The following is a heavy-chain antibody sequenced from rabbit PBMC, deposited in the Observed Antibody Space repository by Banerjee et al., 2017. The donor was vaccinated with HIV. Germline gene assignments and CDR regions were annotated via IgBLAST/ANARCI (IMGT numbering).Heavy chain of an antibody. Sequence: QEQLEESGGDLVQPEGSLTLTCTASGFSFSSYYYMCWVRQAPGKGLEWIACIYAGSSGSTYYASWVNGRFTISSHNAQNTLYLQLNSLTAADTATYFCARVGYASSSSYPYYFNLWGPGTLVTVS. CDR3: ARVGYASSSSYPYYFNL. D-gene: IGHD1-1*01. CDR1: GFSFSSYYY. V-gene: IGHV1S45*01. CDR2: IYAGSSGST. J-gene: IGHJ4*01.